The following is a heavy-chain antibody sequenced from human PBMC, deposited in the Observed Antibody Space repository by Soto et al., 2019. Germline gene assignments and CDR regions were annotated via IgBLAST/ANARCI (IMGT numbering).Heavy chain of an antibody. CDR2: ISSSGSTI. CDR1: GFTFSDYY. D-gene: IGHD3-22*01. CDR3: ARDSRPSYYYDSSGPVAFDI. V-gene: IGHV3-11*01. J-gene: IGHJ3*02. Sequence: PGGSLRLSCAASGFTFSDYYMNWIRQAPGKGLEWVSYISSSGSTIYYADSVKGRFTVSRDNAKNSLYLQMNSLRAEDTAVYYCARDSRPSYYYDSSGPVAFDIWGQGTMVTVSS.